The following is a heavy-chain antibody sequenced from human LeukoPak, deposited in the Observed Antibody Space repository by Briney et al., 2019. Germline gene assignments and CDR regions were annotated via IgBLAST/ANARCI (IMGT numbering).Heavy chain of an antibody. CDR3: ARVYYDSSGRTKLFDY. Sequence: SETLSLTCTVSGYSISSGYYWGWIRQPPGKGLEWIGSIYHSGSTYYNPSLKSRVTMSVDTSKNQFSLKLSSVTAADTAVYYCARVYYDSSGRTKLFDYWGQGTLVTVSS. V-gene: IGHV4-38-2*02. CDR2: IYHSGST. D-gene: IGHD3-22*01. J-gene: IGHJ4*02. CDR1: GYSISSGYY.